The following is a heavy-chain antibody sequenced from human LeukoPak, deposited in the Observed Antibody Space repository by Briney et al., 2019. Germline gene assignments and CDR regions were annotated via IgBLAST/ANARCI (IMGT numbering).Heavy chain of an antibody. Sequence: ASVKVSCKASGYTFTGYFMHWVRQAPGQGLEWMGWINPNIGDASYAQKFQGRVTMTTDTSTSTAYMELRSLRSDDTAVYYCARCLYGSGSYYYQDWFDPWGQGTLVTVSS. D-gene: IGHD3-10*01. CDR3: ARCLYGSGSYYYQDWFDP. J-gene: IGHJ5*02. CDR1: GYTFTGYF. CDR2: INPNIGDA. V-gene: IGHV1-2*02.